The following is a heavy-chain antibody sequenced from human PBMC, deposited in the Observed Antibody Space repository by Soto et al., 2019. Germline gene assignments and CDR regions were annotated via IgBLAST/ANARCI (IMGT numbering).Heavy chain of an antibody. CDR3: SRQASDFWSGKPKYSMDV. CDR2: IRSKANNYAT. CDR1: GFTFSGSA. D-gene: IGHD3-3*01. Sequence: EVQLVESGGGLVQPGGSLKLSCAASGFTFSGSAMHWVRQASGKGLEWVGRIRSKANNYATAYGASVKGRFTISRDDSNNTAYLPMHSLKTEDTAVYYCSRQASDFWSGKPKYSMDVWGKGTTVTVSS. J-gene: IGHJ6*03. V-gene: IGHV3-73*01.